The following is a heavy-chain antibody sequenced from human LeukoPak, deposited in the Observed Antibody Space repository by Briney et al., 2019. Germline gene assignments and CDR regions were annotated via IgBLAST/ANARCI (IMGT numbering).Heavy chain of an antibody. D-gene: IGHD3-10*01. CDR3: ARQKGNFDY. J-gene: IGHJ4*02. CDR1: GGSISSSGYY. CDR2: IYYSGTT. Sequence: SETLSLTCTVSGGSISSSGYYWGWIRQPPGKGLEWIGTIYYSGTTYYNPSLKSRVTISVDTSRNQFSLNLSSVTAADTAVYYCARQKGNFDYWGQGTLVTVSS. V-gene: IGHV4-39*01.